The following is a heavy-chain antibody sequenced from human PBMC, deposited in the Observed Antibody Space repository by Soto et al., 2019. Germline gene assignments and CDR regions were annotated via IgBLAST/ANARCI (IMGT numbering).Heavy chain of an antibody. CDR3: ARGSRDRSSTSCYLDYVWGSYRWGLWFDP. D-gene: IGHD3-16*02. J-gene: IGHJ5*02. Sequence: VSVKVSCKASGYTFTSYAMNWVRQAPGQGLEWMGWINTNTGNPTYAQGFTGRFVFSLDTSVSTAYLQICSLKAEDTAVCYCARGSRDRSSTSCYLDYVWGSYRWGLWFDPWGQGTLVTVSS. CDR2: INTNTGNP. V-gene: IGHV7-4-1*01. CDR1: GYTFTSYA.